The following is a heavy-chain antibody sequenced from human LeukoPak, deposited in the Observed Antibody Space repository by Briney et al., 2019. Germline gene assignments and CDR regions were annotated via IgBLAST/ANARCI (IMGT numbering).Heavy chain of an antibody. V-gene: IGHV4-4*02. CDR1: GGSISSDHW. Sequence: SETLSLTCTVSGGSISSDHWWTWVRQPPGKGLEWIGEIHESGRTNYSPSLKSRVTFSVDKSRNQVSLRLNSVTAADTAVYYCARLERDILTGYLKFDYWGQGILVTVSS. CDR2: IHESGRT. D-gene: IGHD3-9*01. J-gene: IGHJ4*02. CDR3: ARLERDILTGYLKFDY.